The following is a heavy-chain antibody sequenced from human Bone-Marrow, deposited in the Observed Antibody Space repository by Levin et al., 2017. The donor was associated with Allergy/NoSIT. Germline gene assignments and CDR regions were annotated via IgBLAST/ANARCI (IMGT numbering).Heavy chain of an antibody. Sequence: ETLSLTCAASGFTISSNYMSWVRQAPGKGLEWVSVIYSGGSTYYADSVKGRFTISRDNSKNTLYLQMNSLRAEDTAVYYCARGSPVRKGWNDYYYYGMDVWGQGTTVTVSS. CDR2: IYSGGST. D-gene: IGHD1-1*01. CDR3: ARGSPVRKGWNDYYYYGMDV. V-gene: IGHV3-53*01. J-gene: IGHJ6*02. CDR1: GFTISSNY.